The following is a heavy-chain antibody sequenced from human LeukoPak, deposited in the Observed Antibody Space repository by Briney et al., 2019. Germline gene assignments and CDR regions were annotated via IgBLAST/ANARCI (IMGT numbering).Heavy chain of an antibody. J-gene: IGHJ4*02. D-gene: IGHD5-18*01. CDR1: GDSISSSNW. CDR2: VYHSGST. V-gene: IGHV4-4*02. CDR3: VRRRYNYGFDS. Sequence: PSETLSLTCDVSGDSISSSNWWNWVRQPPGKGLEWIGGVYHSGSTNYNPSLKSRVTMSVDKSKNQFSLELRSVTAADTAVFYCVRRRYNYGFDSWGQGTLVTVSS.